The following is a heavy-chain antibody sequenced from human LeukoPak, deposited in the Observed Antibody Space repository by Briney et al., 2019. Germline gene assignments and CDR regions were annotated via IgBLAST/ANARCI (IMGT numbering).Heavy chain of an antibody. CDR2: ISYDGSNK. Sequence: GGSLRLSCAASGFTFSSYAMHWVRQAPGKGLEWVAVISYDGSNKYYADSVKGRFTISRDNSKNTLYLQMNSMRAEDTAVYYCASEIIFGSFDYWGQGTLVTVSS. J-gene: IGHJ4*02. CDR3: ASEIIFGSFDY. V-gene: IGHV3-30*04. D-gene: IGHD3-3*01. CDR1: GFTFSSYA.